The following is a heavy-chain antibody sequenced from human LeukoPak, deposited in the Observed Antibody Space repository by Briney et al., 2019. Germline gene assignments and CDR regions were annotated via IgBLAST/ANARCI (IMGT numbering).Heavy chain of an antibody. D-gene: IGHD3-22*01. J-gene: IGHJ5*02. CDR1: GFTFSDYY. CDR3: AREPYYYDSSGYYPNWFDP. CDR2: ISSSSSYT. V-gene: IGHV3-11*05. Sequence: AGGSLRLSCAASGFTFSDYYMSWICQAPGKGLEWVSYISSSSSYTNYADSVKGRFTISRDNAKNSLYLQMNSLRAEDTAVYYCAREPYYYDSSGYYPNWFDPWGQGTLVTVSS.